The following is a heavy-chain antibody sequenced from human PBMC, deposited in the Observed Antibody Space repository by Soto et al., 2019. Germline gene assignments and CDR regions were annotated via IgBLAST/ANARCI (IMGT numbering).Heavy chain of an antibody. CDR3: ARGIKYGAYSRWFDP. V-gene: IGHV1-8*01. J-gene: IGHJ5*02. Sequence: GASVKVSCKASGYTFTSYDINWVRQATGQGLEYLGWMNPNSGNTAYMQKIQGRVTMTWDTSITTAYMELSSLRSEDTAVYFCARGIKYGAYSRWFDPWG. D-gene: IGHD4-17*01. CDR2: MNPNSGNT. CDR1: GYTFTSYD.